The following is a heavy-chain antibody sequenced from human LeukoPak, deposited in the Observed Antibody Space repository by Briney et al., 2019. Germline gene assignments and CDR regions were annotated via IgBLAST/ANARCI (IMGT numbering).Heavy chain of an antibody. Sequence: ASVKVSCKASGYTFTSYAMNWVRQAPGQGLEWMGWINTNTGNPTYAQGFTGRFVFSFDTSVSMAYLQITSLTAEDTAIYFCARSRRVVVPSSLNAADDYYYYLDLWGKGTTVTVSS. CDR1: GYTFTSYA. V-gene: IGHV7-4-1*04. CDR2: INTNTGNP. D-gene: IGHD2-21*02. CDR3: ARSRRVVVPSSLNAADDYYYYLDL. J-gene: IGHJ6*03.